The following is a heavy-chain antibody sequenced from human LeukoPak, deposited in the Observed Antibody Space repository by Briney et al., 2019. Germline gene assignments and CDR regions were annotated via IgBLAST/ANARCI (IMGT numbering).Heavy chain of an antibody. CDR2: IYYSGSS. Sequence: PSETLSLTCTVSGNSIRSSSYYWGWIRQSPEKGLEWIGSIYYSGSSYYSASFKSRVTISVDTSQNQFSLKLRSVTAADRAVYYCASRYYYDTRGYFLHWGQGTLVTVSS. CDR1: GNSIRSSSYY. V-gene: IGHV4-39*01. CDR3: ASRYYYDTRGYFLH. J-gene: IGHJ1*01. D-gene: IGHD3-22*01.